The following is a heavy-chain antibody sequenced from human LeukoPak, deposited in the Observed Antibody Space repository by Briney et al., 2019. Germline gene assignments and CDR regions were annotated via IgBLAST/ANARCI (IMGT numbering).Heavy chain of an antibody. V-gene: IGHV4-31*03. D-gene: IGHD3-22*01. CDR1: GGSISSGGYY. CDR3: AREEGYDSSGYFATDY. J-gene: IGHJ4*02. Sequence: SETLCLTCTVSGGSISSGGYYWGWIRQHPGKGLEWIGYIYYSGSTYYNPSLKSRVTISVDTSKNQFSLKLSSVTAADTAVYYCAREEGYDSSGYFATDYWGQGTLVTVSS. CDR2: IYYSGST.